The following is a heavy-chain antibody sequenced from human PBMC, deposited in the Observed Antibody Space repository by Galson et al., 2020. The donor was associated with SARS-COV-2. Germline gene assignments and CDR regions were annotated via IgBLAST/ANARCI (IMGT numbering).Heavy chain of an antibody. Sequence: GGSLRLSCAASGFTFSESHMHWVRQTPGKGLEWVAMVSRDGRDTSYGDSVKGRFNVSRDNSKNTLYLQMNSLRREDTAVYYCARNPYCGDGCYTGFFDVWGQGTTVTVSS. CDR1: GFTFSESH. CDR3: ARNPYCGDGCYTGFFDV. CDR2: VSRDGRDT. V-gene: IGHV3-30*03. D-gene: IGHD2-21*01. J-gene: IGHJ6*02.